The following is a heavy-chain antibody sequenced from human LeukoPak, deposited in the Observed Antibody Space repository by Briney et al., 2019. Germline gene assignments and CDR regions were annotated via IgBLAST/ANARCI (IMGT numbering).Heavy chain of an antibody. CDR1: GGTSSSYA. Sequence: ASVKVSCKASGGTSSSYAISWVRQAPGQGLEWMGWINPNSGGTNYAQKFQGRVTMTRDTSISTAYMELSRLRSDDTAVYYCARVPRYSGYDWPHTFDYWGQGTLVTVSS. CDR2: INPNSGGT. V-gene: IGHV1-2*02. J-gene: IGHJ4*02. CDR3: ARVPRYSGYDWPHTFDY. D-gene: IGHD5-12*01.